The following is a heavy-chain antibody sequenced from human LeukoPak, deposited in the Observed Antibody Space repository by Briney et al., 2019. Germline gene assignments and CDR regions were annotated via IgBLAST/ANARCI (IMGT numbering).Heavy chain of an antibody. Sequence: SETLSLTCTVSGGSIISYYWSWIRQPPGKGLEWIGYIHSSGKTNYNPSFKSRVTISVDTSKNQFSLNVNSMAAADTGVYYCTRSFPGIVGAADFWGQGTLVTVSS. V-gene: IGHV4-59*01. CDR2: IHSSGKT. J-gene: IGHJ4*02. CDR1: GGSIISYY. D-gene: IGHD1-26*01. CDR3: TRSFPGIVGAADF.